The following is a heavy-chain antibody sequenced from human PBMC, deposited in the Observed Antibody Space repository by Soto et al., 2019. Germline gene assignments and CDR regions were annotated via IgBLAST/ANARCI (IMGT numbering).Heavy chain of an antibody. D-gene: IGHD2-15*01. V-gene: IGHV1-2*04. CDR2: VNPKRGDA. J-gene: IGHJ2*01. CDR1: GYKFTDYY. Sequence: QVVLVQSGAEVKKPGASVEVSCKASGYKFTDYYIHWVRQAPGQGPEWMGWVNPKRGDAVYAQKFPGWVTKTRDTATTTAYLEVNRLKSDDTAVYYCAREPGSPGRYWYVDLWGRGTLVTVSS. CDR3: AREPGSPGRYWYVDL.